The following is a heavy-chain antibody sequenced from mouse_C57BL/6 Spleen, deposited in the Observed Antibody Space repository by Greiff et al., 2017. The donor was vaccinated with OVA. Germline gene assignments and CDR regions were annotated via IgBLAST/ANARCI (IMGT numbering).Heavy chain of an antibody. CDR3: ASPYYYGSSLSYWYFDV. J-gene: IGHJ1*03. V-gene: IGHV2-2*01. CDR1: GFSLTSYG. CDR2: IWSGGST. Sequence: VKLKQSGPGLVQPSQSLSITCTVSGFSLTSYGVHWVRQSPGKGLEWLGVIWSGGSTDYNAAFISRLSISKDNSKSQVFFKMNSLQADDTAIYYCASPYYYGSSLSYWYFDVWGTGTTVTVSS. D-gene: IGHD1-1*01.